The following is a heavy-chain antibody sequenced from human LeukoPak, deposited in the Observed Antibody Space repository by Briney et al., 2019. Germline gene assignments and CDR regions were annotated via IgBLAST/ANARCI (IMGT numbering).Heavy chain of an antibody. CDR1: GYTFSSYN. J-gene: IGHJ3*02. CDR2: ISSSSSSI. V-gene: IGHV3-48*04. D-gene: IGHD6-19*01. CDR3: AIDSSGWYDAFDI. Sequence: GGSLRLSCAASGYTFSSYNMDWVRQAPGEGLEWISYISSSSSSIYYAESVKGRFTISRDNAKNSLYLQMNSLRAEDTAVYYCAIDSSGWYDAFDIWGQGTMATVSS.